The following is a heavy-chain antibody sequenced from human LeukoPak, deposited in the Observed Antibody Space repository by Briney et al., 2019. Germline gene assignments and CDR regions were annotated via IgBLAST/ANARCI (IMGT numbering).Heavy chain of an antibody. CDR3: AKDGNWARFED. Sequence: PGRSLRLSCAASGFIFSHYGMNSVRQAPGRGLEWVSGITSRSTTYYADSVKGRFTISRDNSKNMVWLQINSPTAEDTATYYCAKDGNWARFEDWGQGTLVTVSS. V-gene: IGHV3-23*01. D-gene: IGHD7-27*01. J-gene: IGHJ4*02. CDR1: GFIFSHYG. CDR2: ITSRSTT.